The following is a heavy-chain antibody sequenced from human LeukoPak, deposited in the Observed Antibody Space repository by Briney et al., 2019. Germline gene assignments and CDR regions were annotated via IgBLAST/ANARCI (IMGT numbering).Heavy chain of an antibody. J-gene: IGHJ4*02. V-gene: IGHV3-48*01. CDR2: ISSSSSTI. D-gene: IGHD5-18*01. CDR3: AKDPRDHTYGWSWRYFDY. CDR1: GFTFSSNP. Sequence: GGSLRLSCAASGFTFSSNPTNWVRQAPGKGLEWVSYISSSSSTIYYADSVKGRFTISRDNAKNSLYLQMNNLRAEDTAMYYCAKDPRDHTYGWSWRYFDYWGQGTLVTVSS.